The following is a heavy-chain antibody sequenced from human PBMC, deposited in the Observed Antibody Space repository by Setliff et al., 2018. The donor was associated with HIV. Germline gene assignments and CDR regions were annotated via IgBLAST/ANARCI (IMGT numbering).Heavy chain of an antibody. CDR2: VIPNSGKT. V-gene: IGHV1-2*02. D-gene: IGHD2-15*01. J-gene: IGHJ6*03. CDR1: GFSSDDYY. CDR3: ARDLAYCSGGSCYRPFIYYFYYMDV. Sequence: ASVKVSCKASGFSSDDYYIHWVRQAPGQGLEWMGCVIPNSGKTYYAQEFQGRVTMTSDTSINTAYMEVSWLTSDDTAIYYCARDLAYCSGGSCYRPFIYYFYYMDVWG.